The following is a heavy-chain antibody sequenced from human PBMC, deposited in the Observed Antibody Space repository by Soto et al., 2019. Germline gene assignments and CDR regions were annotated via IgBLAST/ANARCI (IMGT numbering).Heavy chain of an antibody. V-gene: IGHV3-23*01. Sequence: GGSLRLSCAASGFTFSSNAMSWVRRAPGKGLEWVSGITGSGGITDYADSVKGRFTISRDNSKNTLYLQMNSLRAEDTAVYYCAKDVGYCSGGSCYTTIDYWGQGTLVTVSS. CDR2: ITGSGGIT. CDR3: AKDVGYCSGGSCYTTIDY. CDR1: GFTFSSNA. D-gene: IGHD2-15*01. J-gene: IGHJ4*02.